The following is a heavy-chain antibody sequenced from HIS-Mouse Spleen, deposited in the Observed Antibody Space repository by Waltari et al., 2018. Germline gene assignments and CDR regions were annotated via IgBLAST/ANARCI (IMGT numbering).Heavy chain of an antibody. Sequence: QLQLQESGPGLVKPSETLSLPCTGPGGSISSSSYYWGWIRQPPGKGLEWIGIIYYIGSTYYNPSLKSRVTISVDTSKNQFSLKLSSVTAADTAVYYCAREIPYSSSWYDWYFDLWGRGTLVTVSS. J-gene: IGHJ2*01. CDR1: GGSISSSSYY. D-gene: IGHD6-13*01. CDR2: IYYIGST. CDR3: AREIPYSSSWYDWYFDL. V-gene: IGHV4-39*07.